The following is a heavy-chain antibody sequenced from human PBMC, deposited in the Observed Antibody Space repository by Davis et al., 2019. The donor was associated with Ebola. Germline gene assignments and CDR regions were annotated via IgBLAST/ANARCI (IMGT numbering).Heavy chain of an antibody. CDR1: GGSFSGYY. J-gene: IGHJ4*02. Sequence: GSLRLSCAVYGGSFSGYYWSWIRQPPGKGLEWIGEINHSGSTNYNPSLKSRVTISVDTSKNQFSLKLSSVTAADTAVYYCARGITQGNDYVGQGTLVIVSS. CDR3: ARGITQGNDY. D-gene: IGHD1-14*01. CDR2: INHSGST. V-gene: IGHV4-34*01.